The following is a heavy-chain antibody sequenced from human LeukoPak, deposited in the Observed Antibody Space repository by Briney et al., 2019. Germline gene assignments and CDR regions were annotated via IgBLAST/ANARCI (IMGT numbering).Heavy chain of an antibody. D-gene: IGHD5-18*01. CDR1: GFTFGNYG. CDR2: ISYDGSDK. Sequence: GRSLRLSCAASGFTFGNYGMHWVRQAPGKRLEWVAIISYDGSDKYYADSVKGRFTISRDNSKNTLYLQMNSLRAEDTAVYYCARSWIRANLDYWGQGTLVTVSS. V-gene: IGHV3-30*03. CDR3: ARSWIRANLDY. J-gene: IGHJ4*02.